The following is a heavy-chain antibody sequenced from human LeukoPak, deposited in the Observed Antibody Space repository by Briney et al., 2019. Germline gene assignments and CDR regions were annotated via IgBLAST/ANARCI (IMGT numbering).Heavy chain of an antibody. CDR1: GGSFSGYY. D-gene: IGHD6-13*01. Sequence: PSETLSLTCAVYGGSFSGYYWSWLRQPPGKGLEWIGEINHSGSTNHNPSLKSRVTISVDTSKNQFSLKLSSVTAADTAVYYCARGHFWYSSSLLDYWGQGTLVTVSS. CDR3: ARGHFWYSSSLLDY. CDR2: INHSGST. V-gene: IGHV4-34*01. J-gene: IGHJ4*02.